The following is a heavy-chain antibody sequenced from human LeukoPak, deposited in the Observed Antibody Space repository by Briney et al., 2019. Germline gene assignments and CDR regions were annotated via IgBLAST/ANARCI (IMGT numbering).Heavy chain of an antibody. Sequence: ASVKVSCKASGYTFTDYFIHWVRQAPGQGLEWMGRVNPNNGGTNYAQTFQGRVTMTRDTSISTAYMELSRLRSDDTAVYYCASQSSGYALDVWGQGTTVIVSS. CDR2: VNPNNGGT. CDR1: GYTFTDYF. CDR3: ASQSSGYALDV. D-gene: IGHD3-10*01. J-gene: IGHJ6*02. V-gene: IGHV1-2*06.